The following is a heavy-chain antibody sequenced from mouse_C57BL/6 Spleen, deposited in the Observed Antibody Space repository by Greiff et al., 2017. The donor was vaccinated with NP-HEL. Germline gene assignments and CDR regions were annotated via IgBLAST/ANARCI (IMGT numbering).Heavy chain of an antibody. V-gene: IGHV1-52*01. Sequence: QVQLQQPGAELVRPGSSVKLSCKASGYTFTSYWMPWVKQRPIQGLEWIGNIDPSDSETHYHQQFKDKATLTVDKSSSTAYMQLSSLTSEDSAVYYCAREILYDGYYFFAYWGQGTLVTVSA. D-gene: IGHD2-3*01. CDR2: IDPSDSET. CDR1: GYTFTSYW. CDR3: AREILYDGYYFFAY. J-gene: IGHJ3*01.